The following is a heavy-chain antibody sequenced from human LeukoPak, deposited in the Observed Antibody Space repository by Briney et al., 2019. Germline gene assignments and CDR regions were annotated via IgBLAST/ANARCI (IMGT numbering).Heavy chain of an antibody. CDR2: MNPNSGNT. V-gene: IGHV1-8*01. Sequence: ASVKVSCKASGYTFTSYDINWVRQATGQGVEWMGWMNPNSGNTGYAQKFQGRVTMTRNTSISTAYMEVSSLRSDDRDVYYCARDPQSGFDYWGQGTLVTVSS. CDR3: ARDPQSGFDY. CDR1: GYTFTSYD. J-gene: IGHJ4*02.